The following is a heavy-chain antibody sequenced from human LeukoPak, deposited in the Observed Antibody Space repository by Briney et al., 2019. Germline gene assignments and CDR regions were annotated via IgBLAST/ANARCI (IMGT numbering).Heavy chain of an antibody. D-gene: IGHD3-22*01. CDR3: ASVGSSGYLADY. J-gene: IGHJ4*02. CDR1: GFTFSSYS. CDR2: ISSSSSYI. Sequence: PGRSLRLSCAASGFTFSSYSMNWVRQAPGKGLEWVSSISSSSSYIYYADSVKGRFTISRGNAKNSLYLQMNSLRAEDTAVYYCASVGSSGYLADYWGQGTLVTVSS. V-gene: IGHV3-21*01.